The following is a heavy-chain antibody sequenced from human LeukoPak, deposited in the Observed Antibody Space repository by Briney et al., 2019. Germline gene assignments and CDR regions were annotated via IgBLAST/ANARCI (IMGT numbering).Heavy chain of an antibody. CDR3: ARGPPYYDFWSGYYLFDY. CDR1: GGSISSSSYY. Sequence: SETLSLTCTVSGGSISSSSYYWGWIRQPPGKGLEWIGSIYYSGSTYYNPSLKSRVTISVDTSKNQFSLKLSSVTAADTAVYYCARGPPYYDFWSGYYLFDYWGQGTLVTVSS. D-gene: IGHD3-3*01. CDR2: IYYSGST. J-gene: IGHJ4*02. V-gene: IGHV4-39*07.